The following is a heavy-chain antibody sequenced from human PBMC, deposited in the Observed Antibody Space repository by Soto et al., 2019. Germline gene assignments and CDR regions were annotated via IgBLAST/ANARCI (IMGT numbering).Heavy chain of an antibody. CDR1: GFSFSDYE. D-gene: IGHD3-22*01. Sequence: GGSLRLSCAVSGFSFSDYEMSWVRQAPGKGLEWVSAITGGGSTYYADSVKGRFTISRDNSKNTLYLQMNSLRAEDTAVYYCAKEYDSSGYNKYFDYWGQGTLVTVSS. CDR3: AKEYDSSGYNKYFDY. J-gene: IGHJ4*02. CDR2: ITGGGST. V-gene: IGHV3-23*01.